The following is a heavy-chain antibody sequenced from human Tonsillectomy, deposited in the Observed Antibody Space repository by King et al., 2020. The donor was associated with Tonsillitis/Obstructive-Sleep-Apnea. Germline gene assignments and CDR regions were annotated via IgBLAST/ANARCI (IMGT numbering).Heavy chain of an antibody. J-gene: IGHJ4*02. V-gene: IGHV2-5*02. CDR1: EFSLSTSGVG. Sequence: TLKESGPTLVKPTQALTLTCTFSEFSLSTSGVGVGWIRQPPGKALEWLALIYWDDDKYYRPSLKSRVSITKDTSNNQVVLTMTNMEPVDTATYYCAHTEWQPPGYFQYWGQGTLVTVSS. CDR3: AHTEWQPPGYFQY. CDR2: IYWDDDK. D-gene: IGHD3-3*01.